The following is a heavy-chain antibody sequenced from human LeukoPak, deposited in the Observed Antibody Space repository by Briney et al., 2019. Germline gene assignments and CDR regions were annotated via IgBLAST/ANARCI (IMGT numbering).Heavy chain of an antibody. Sequence: AGSVKVSCKASGCTFTGYYMHWGRRAPGQGLEGMGGINPNSGGTNYAQKFQGRVTMTRDTSISTAYMELSRLRSHDTAVYYCARGVRRIAAAGTGDYWGQGTLVTVSS. CDR1: GCTFTGYY. V-gene: IGHV1-2*02. J-gene: IGHJ4*02. CDR2: INPNSGGT. CDR3: ARGVRRIAAAGTGDY. D-gene: IGHD6-13*01.